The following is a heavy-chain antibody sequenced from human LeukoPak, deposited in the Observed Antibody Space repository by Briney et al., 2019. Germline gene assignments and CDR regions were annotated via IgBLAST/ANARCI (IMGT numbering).Heavy chain of an antibody. CDR2: ISSSGSTI. J-gene: IGHJ4*02. Sequence: GGSLRLSSAASGFTFSSYEMNWVRQAPGKGLEWVSYISSSGSTIYYADSVKGRFTISRDNAKNSLYLQMDSLRAEDTAVYYCARLFVYGSGAEAFDYWGQGALVTVSS. CDR1: GFTFSSYE. CDR3: ARLFVYGSGAEAFDY. D-gene: IGHD3-10*01. V-gene: IGHV3-48*03.